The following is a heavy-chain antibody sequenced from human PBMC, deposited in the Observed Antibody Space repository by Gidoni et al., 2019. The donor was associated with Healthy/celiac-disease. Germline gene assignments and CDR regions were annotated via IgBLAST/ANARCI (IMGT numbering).Heavy chain of an antibody. CDR1: GFTFRSYW. V-gene: IGHV3-7*01. D-gene: IGHD3-10*01. J-gene: IGHJ4*02. CDR2: IKQDGSEK. CDR3: ARSGFGRFGALGSY. Sequence: EVQLVESGGGLVQPGGSLRLSCAASGFTFRSYWMSWVRQAPGKGLGWVANIKQDGSEKYYVDSVKGRFTISRDNAKNSLYLQMNSLRAEDTAVYYCARSGFGRFGALGSYWGQGTLVTVSS.